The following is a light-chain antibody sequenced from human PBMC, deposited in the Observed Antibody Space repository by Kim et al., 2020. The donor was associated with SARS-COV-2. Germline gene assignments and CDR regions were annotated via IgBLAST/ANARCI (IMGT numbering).Light chain of an antibody. J-gene: IGLJ2*01. CDR3: SSYSGIRNFGG. Sequence: QSVTISCTGTSSDIGSNKYVSCYQHHPGKAPSLLISDVTQRPSGVPARFSGSKSGNTASLTVSGLQADDEAIYYCSSYSGIRNFGGFGGGTQLTVL. V-gene: IGLV2-8*01. CDR2: DVT. CDR1: SSDIGSNKY.